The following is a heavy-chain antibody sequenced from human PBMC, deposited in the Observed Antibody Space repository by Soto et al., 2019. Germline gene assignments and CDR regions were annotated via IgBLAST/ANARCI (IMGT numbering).Heavy chain of an antibody. CDR1: GFTFDDYG. D-gene: IGHD6-19*01. V-gene: IGHV3-20*04. J-gene: IGHJ6*02. Sequence: PGGSLRLSCAASGFTFDDYGMSWVRQAPGKGLERVSGINWNGGSTGYADSVKGRFTISRDNAKNSLYLQMNSLRAEDTALYYCARGLFGYSSGWYPPGGMDVWGQGTTVTVSS. CDR3: ARGLFGYSSGWYPPGGMDV. CDR2: INWNGGST.